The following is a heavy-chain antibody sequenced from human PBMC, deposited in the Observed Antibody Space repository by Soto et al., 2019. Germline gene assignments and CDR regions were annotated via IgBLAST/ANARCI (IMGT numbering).Heavy chain of an antibody. J-gene: IGHJ6*02. CDR3: AQVLRFLEGSFPPNYYSGMDV. CDR1: GGTFSSYA. Sequence: ASVKVSCKASGGTFSSYAISWVRQAPGQGLEWMGGIIPIFGTANYAQKFQGRVTITADESTSTAYMELSSLRSEDTAVYYCAQVLRFLEGSFPPNYYSGMDVWGQGTTVPVSS. V-gene: IGHV1-69*13. D-gene: IGHD3-3*01. CDR2: IIPIFGTA.